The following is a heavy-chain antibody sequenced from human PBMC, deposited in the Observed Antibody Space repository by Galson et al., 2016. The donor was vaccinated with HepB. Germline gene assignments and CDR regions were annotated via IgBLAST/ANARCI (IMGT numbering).Heavy chain of an antibody. CDR2: ISGRGGST. D-gene: IGHD2-2*01. CDR1: GFTFSNYA. J-gene: IGHJ4*02. CDR3: ARGTETSWYGQFDY. V-gene: IGHV3-23*01. Sequence: SLRLSCAASGFTFSNYAMNWVRQAPGKGLEWVSAISGRGGSTFYAESVKGRFTISRDNSEKTLFLQMNSLRVEDTAVYYCARGTETSWYGQFDYWGQGTLVTVSS.